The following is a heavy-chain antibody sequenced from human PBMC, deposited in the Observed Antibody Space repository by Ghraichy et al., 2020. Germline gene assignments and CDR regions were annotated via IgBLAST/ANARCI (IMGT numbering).Heavy chain of an antibody. CDR1: GASINSRSFY. D-gene: IGHD2-15*01. CDR2: IYYSGHS. J-gene: IGHJ5*02. V-gene: IGHV4-39*02. CDR3: SSARIVEVFVARNHNWFDP. Sequence: SETLSLTCAVSGASINSRSFYWGWIRQPPGKGLEWITSIYYSGHSYDNPSLKSRLTFSLDTSKNHFSLQLHSVTAADTAVYFCSSARIVEVFVARNHNWFDPWGQGILVSVSS.